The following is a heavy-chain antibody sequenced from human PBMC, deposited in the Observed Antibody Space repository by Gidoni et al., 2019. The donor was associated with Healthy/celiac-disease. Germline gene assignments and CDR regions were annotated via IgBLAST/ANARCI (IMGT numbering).Heavy chain of an antibody. V-gene: IGHV3-23*01. CDR3: AKDPARFGDAFDI. CDR1: GFTFSSYA. J-gene: IGHJ3*02. D-gene: IGHD2-15*01. Sequence: EVQLLESGGGLVQPGGSLRLSCGASGFTFSSYAMSWVRQAPGKGLEWVSAISGSGGSTYYADSVKGRFTISRDNSKNTLYLQMNSLRAEDTAVYYCAKDPARFGDAFDIWGQGTMVTVSS. CDR2: ISGSGGST.